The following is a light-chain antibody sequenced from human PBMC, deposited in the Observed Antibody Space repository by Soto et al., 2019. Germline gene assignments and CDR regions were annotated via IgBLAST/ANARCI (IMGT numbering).Light chain of an antibody. J-gene: IGLJ1*01. CDR3: RSHGGANNFYV. V-gene: IGLV2-8*01. CDR2: EVS. CDR1: NSDIDAYDY. Sequence: QSGLTQPPSACGSPGQSVTISCTLTNSDIDAYDYVSWYQQHPGKVPKLMIYEVSKRHSGVPDRFSASKTGNTASLTVSGLQADDEADYQCRSHGGANNFYVFGNGTKVTVL.